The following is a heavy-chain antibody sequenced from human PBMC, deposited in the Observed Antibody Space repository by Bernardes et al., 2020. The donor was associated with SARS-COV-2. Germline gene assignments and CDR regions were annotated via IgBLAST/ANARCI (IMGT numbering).Heavy chain of an antibody. Sequence: GGSLRLSCAASGFTFSIYPIHWVRQTPGKGLEWVAVISYDGSNKYYAESVKGRFTISRDNSKNTLYLQMNSLRAEDTAVYYCARSADTALAYWYFDLWGRGTLVTVSS. CDR2: ISYDGSNK. J-gene: IGHJ2*01. D-gene: IGHD5-18*01. V-gene: IGHV3-30-3*01. CDR1: GFTFSIYP. CDR3: ARSADTALAYWYFDL.